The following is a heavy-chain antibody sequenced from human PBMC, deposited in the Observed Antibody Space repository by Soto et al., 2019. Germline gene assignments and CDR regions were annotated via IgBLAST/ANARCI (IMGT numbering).Heavy chain of an antibody. CDR3: ARGLSPGGGAFDY. V-gene: IGHV1-46*01. CDR2: INPSGGST. CDR1: GYTFTRYY. J-gene: IGHJ4*02. Sequence: GXSGKVSFKASGYTFTRYYMHWVRQAPGQGLEWMGIINPSGGSTSYAQKFQGRVTMTRDTSTSTAYMELSSLRSEDTAVYYCARGLSPGGGAFDYWGQGTLVTVSS. D-gene: IGHD3-16*01.